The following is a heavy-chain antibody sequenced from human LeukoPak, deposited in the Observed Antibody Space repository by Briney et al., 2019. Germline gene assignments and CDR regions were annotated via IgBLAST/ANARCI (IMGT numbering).Heavy chain of an antibody. CDR1: GFTFSRYA. CDR2: IAIAGDT. J-gene: IGHJ5*02. Sequence: GGSLRLSCAAYGFTFSRYAIHWVRQAAGKGLEWVAAIAIAGDTFYAASVKGRFTISRENAKNSLYLQMNSLRAGDTAVYYCARGVDGFDPWGQGTLVTVSS. CDR3: ARGVDGFDP. V-gene: IGHV3-13*01.